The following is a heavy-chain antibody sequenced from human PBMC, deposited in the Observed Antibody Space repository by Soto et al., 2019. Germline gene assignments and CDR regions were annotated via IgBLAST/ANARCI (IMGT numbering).Heavy chain of an antibody. CDR2: LIPYNGDT. J-gene: IGHJ5*02. V-gene: IGHV1-18*01. CDR3: VRDASSGYRGWWDP. D-gene: IGHD5-18*01. CDR1: GYTFTSYG. Sequence: QVKLVQSGVEVKKPGASGKVSCKASGYTFTSYGISWVRQAPGQGLEWMGLLIPYNGDTIYAQKFQGRVILTTDTATSTAYMELGSLRSDDTAVYYCVRDASSGYRGWWDPWGQGTLVTVSS.